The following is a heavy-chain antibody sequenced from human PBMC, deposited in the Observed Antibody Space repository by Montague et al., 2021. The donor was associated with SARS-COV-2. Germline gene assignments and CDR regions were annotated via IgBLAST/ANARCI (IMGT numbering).Heavy chain of an antibody. CDR2: IFYNGGA. CDR3: ARHSRSYLGPSYFDS. J-gene: IGHJ4*02. V-gene: IGHV4-39*01. CDR1: GGSISGGSYY. D-gene: IGHD1-26*01. Sequence: SETLSLTCTVSGGSISGGSYYWAWLRQPPGKGLEWIGSIFYNGGAYDNPSLESRVSISVDTSKRQFFLTLNSVTAADTAVYYCARHSRSYLGPSYFDSWGQGTLVTVSS.